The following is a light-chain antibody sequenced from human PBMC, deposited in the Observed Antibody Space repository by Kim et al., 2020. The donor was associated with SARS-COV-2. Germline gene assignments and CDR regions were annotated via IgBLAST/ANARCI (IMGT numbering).Light chain of an antibody. V-gene: IGLV3-19*01. CDR2: GKN. CDR3: NSRDSNNNVL. J-gene: IGLJ2*01. CDR1: SLRSYY. Sequence: SSELTQDPAVSVASGQTVRITCQGDSLRSYYATWYQQKPGQAPILVIYGKNNRPSGIPDRFSGSSSGNTTSLTITGTQAGDEADYYCNSRDSNNNVLFGG.